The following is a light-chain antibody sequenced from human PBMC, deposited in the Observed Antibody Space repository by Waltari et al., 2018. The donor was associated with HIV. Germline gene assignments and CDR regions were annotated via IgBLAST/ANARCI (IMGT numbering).Light chain of an antibody. CDR2: GAS. CDR1: QSVSSNY. Sequence: EIVLTQSPGTLSLSPGERVTLSCRASQSVSSNYLAWYQQKPGQAPSLLIYGASNRATGIPDGFSGSGSGTDFTLTISRLEPEDFAVYYCQQYGSSPRTFGQGTKVEIK. V-gene: IGKV3-20*01. CDR3: QQYGSSPRT. J-gene: IGKJ1*01.